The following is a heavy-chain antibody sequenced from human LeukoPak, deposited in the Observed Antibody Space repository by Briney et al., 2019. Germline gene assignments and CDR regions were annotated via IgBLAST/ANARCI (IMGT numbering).Heavy chain of an antibody. V-gene: IGHV4-39*02. J-gene: IGHJ4*02. CDR3: AREYSRSVVAGSRPDL. CDR2: MYYRGTT. D-gene: IGHD2-21*01. CDR1: GGSLSSSSYH. Sequence: SETLSLTCSVSGGSLSSSSYHWGWIRQSPGKGLEWIGSMYYRGTTYENSSLKSRLTLPIDTSNNHFSLKLTSVTAADTAVYFCAREYSRSVVAGSRPDLWGQGLLVTVSS.